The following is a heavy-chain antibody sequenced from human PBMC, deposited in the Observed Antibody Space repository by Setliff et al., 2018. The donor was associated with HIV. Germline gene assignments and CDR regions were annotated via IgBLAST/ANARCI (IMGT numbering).Heavy chain of an antibody. CDR3: ARPRVGDDAFNI. J-gene: IGHJ3*02. CDR1: GCSISSDDYF. V-gene: IGHV4-39*01. CDR2: IFHTGST. Sequence: SETLSLTCTVSGCSISSDDYFWGWVRQPPGKGLEWIGNIFHTGSTYYNPSLKSRLSISLDTSKNQFSLSLTSVTAADTAVYFCARPRVGDDAFNIWSQGTLVTVSS.